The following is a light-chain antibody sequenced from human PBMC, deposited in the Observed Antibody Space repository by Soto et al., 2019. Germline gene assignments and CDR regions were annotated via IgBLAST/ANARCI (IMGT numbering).Light chain of an antibody. CDR2: EVS. J-gene: IGLJ1*01. CDR1: STDVGDSNH. Sequence: QSALTQPASVSGSPGQSITISCTGTSTDVGDSNHVSWYQHHPGKAPKLIIYEVSYRPSGVSNRFSGSKSAYTASLTISGLQAEDKADYYCNSQTTSGIRVFGTGTKLTVL. CDR3: NSQTTSGIRV. V-gene: IGLV2-14*01.